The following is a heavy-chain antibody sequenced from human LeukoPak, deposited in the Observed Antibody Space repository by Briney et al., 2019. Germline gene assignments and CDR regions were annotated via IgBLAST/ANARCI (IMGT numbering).Heavy chain of an antibody. J-gene: IGHJ4*02. CDR1: GITFRNFA. V-gene: IGHV3-23*01. Sequence: GGSLRLSCAASGITFRNFAMNWVRQAPGMGLEWVSAISGSGDSTYYADSVRGRFTISRDNSKNTLYLQMDRLRAEDTAIYYCAKDHWSEFDYWGQGTRVTVSS. CDR3: AKDHWSEFDY. D-gene: IGHD2-8*02. CDR2: ISGSGDST.